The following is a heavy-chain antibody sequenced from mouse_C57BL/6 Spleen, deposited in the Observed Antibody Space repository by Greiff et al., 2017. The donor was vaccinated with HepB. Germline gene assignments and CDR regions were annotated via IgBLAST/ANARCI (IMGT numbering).Heavy chain of an antibody. Sequence: QVQLQQPGAELVKPGASVKLSCKASGYTFTSYWMQWVKQRPGQGLEWIGEIDPSDSYTNYNQKFKGKATLTVDTSSCTAYMQLSSLTSEDSAVYYCARTSPSSSWYFDVWGTGTTVTVSS. CDR1: GYTFTSYW. J-gene: IGHJ1*03. D-gene: IGHD1-1*01. CDR2: IDPSDSYT. V-gene: IGHV1-50*01. CDR3: ARTSPSSSWYFDV.